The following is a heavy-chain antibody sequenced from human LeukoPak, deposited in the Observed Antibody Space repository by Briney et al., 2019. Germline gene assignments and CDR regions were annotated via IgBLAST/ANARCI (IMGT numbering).Heavy chain of an antibody. J-gene: IGHJ3*02. Sequence: ASVKVSCKASGYTFTGYYMHWVRQAPGQGLEWMGWISAYNGNTNYAQKLQGRVTMTTDTSTSTAYMELRSLRSDDTAVYYCARPRDGYNTQSDAFDIWGQGTMVTVSS. CDR1: GYTFTGYY. D-gene: IGHD5-24*01. CDR3: ARPRDGYNTQSDAFDI. V-gene: IGHV1-18*04. CDR2: ISAYNGNT.